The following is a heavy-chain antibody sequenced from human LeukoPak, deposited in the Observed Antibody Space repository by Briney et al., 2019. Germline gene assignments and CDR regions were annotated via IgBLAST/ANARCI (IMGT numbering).Heavy chain of an antibody. V-gene: IGHV3-23*01. Sequence: GSLRLSCAASGFTFSSYAMSWVRQAPGKGLDWVSAISGSGGSTYYADSVKGRFTISRDNSKNTLYLQMNSLRAEDTAVYYCAKGDYYDSSGYYNFDYWGQGTLVTVSS. J-gene: IGHJ4*02. D-gene: IGHD3-22*01. CDR1: GFTFSSYA. CDR2: ISGSGGST. CDR3: AKGDYYDSSGYYNFDY.